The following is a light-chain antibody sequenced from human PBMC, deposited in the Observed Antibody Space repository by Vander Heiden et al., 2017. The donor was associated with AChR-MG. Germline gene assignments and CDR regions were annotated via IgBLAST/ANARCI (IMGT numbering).Light chain of an antibody. CDR3: SSYANSSPWV. V-gene: IGLV2-14*01. CDR2: DVS. CDR1: SSDVGGYNY. Sequence: QSALTQPASVSGSPGQSITISCTGTSSDVGGYNYVSWYQQYSGKAPKLIIYDVSKRPSGVSIRFSGSKSGNTASLTISGLRAEDEADDFCSSYANSSPWVFGAGTKLTVL. J-gene: IGLJ3*02.